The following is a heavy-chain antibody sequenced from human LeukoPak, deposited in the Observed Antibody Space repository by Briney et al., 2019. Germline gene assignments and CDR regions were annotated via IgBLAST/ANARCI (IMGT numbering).Heavy chain of an antibody. D-gene: IGHD1-26*01. CDR2: LYTSGST. CDR3: AREGGMGAQHYFDY. CDR1: GGSISSYY. V-gene: IGHV4-4*07. Sequence: VKPSETLSLTCSVSGGSISSYYWSWIRQPAGKGLEWIGRLYTSGSTNYNPSLKSRVTMSVDTSKNQFSLKLSSVTAADTAVYYCAREGGMGAQHYFDYRGQGTLVTVSS. J-gene: IGHJ4*02.